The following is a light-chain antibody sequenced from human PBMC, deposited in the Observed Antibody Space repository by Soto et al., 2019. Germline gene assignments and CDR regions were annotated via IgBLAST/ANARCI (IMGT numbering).Light chain of an antibody. CDR3: QQYGSSPPRT. CDR1: QNIHNH. J-gene: IGKJ1*01. V-gene: IGKV3-20*01. CDR2: DAS. Sequence: MSQSPATLSVSQGERVTLSCRASQNIHNHMSWFLQKPGQTPRLLIYDASTRATDVPDRFSGSGSGADFTLTISRLEPEDFAVYYCQQYGSSPPRTFGQGTKVDIK.